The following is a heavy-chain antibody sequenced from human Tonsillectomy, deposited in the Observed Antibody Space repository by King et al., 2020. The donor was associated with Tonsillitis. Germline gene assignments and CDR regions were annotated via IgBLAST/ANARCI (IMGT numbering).Heavy chain of an antibody. Sequence: VQLVESGGGLVQPGGSLRLSCAASGFTFSNYWMSWVRQAPGKGLEWVANIRQDGSEAFYVDSVKGRFTISRDNAKKSLYLQMNSLRAEDTAVYYCTSCWGGYSDYWGQGSLVTVSS. D-gene: IGHD3-3*01. J-gene: IGHJ4*02. CDR2: IRQDGSEA. CDR1: GFTFSNYW. CDR3: TSCWGGYSDY. V-gene: IGHV3-7*01.